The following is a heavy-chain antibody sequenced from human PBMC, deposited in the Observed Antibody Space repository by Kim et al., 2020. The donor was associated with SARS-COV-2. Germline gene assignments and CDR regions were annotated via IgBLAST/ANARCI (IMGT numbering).Heavy chain of an antibody. J-gene: IGHJ4*02. CDR3: ARLPAMAHPFDY. V-gene: IGHV5-51*01. Sequence: RYSPSFQSQVTISADKSISTAYLQWSSLKASDTAMYYCARLPAMAHPFDYWGQGTLVTVSS. D-gene: IGHD5-18*01.